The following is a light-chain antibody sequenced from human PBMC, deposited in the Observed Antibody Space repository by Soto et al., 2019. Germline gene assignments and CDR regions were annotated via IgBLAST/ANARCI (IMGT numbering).Light chain of an antibody. CDR2: GAY. CDR3: KQSYSAPRT. J-gene: IGKJ2*01. CDR1: QGIGTY. V-gene: IGKV1-39*01. Sequence: DIQMTQSPSSLPASVGDRISITCRASQGIGTYLSWYQQKPGKAHKLLIYGAYNLQSGVQSRFSGSGSETGFTLTISSLQPEDFATYYCKQSYSAPRTFGQGTKVDIK.